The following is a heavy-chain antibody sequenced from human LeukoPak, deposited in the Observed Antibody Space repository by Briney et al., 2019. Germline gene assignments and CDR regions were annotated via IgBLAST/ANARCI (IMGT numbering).Heavy chain of an antibody. Sequence: GGSMRLSCAASGFTFNKFAMSWVRQPPGKGLEWVSGIIENGGETYYADSARGRFTISRDNSKNTLYLQMNSLRAEDTAVYYCAKDYEYNSNTWYFHWGRGTLVSVSS. CDR2: IIENGGET. D-gene: IGHD6-13*01. CDR3: AKDYEYNSNTWYFH. J-gene: IGHJ4*02. CDR1: GFTFNKFA. V-gene: IGHV3-23*01.